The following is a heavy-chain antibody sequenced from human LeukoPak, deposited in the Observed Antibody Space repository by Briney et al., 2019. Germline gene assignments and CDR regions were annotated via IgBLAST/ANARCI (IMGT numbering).Heavy chain of an antibody. Sequence: GGSLRLSCAASGFSFSSYAMSWVRQAPGKGLEWVGRIKSKTDGGTTDYAAPVKGRFTISRDDSKNTLYLQMNSLKTEDTAVYYCTTVVTAVAVSFNDYWGQGTLVTVSS. V-gene: IGHV3-15*01. CDR1: GFSFSSYA. D-gene: IGHD6-19*01. CDR2: IKSKTDGGTT. CDR3: TTVVTAVAVSFNDY. J-gene: IGHJ4*02.